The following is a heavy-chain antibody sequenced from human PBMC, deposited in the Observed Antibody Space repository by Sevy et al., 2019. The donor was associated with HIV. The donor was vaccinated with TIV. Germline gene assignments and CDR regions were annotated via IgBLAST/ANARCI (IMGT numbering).Heavy chain of an antibody. J-gene: IGHJ4*02. CDR1: GLTFSTYS. D-gene: IGHD3-16*01. V-gene: IGHV3-23*01. CDR3: AKLGSTTLGY. CDR2: ISGSGGST. Sequence: GGSLRLSCAASGLTFSTYSFNWVRQAPGKGLEWVSAISGSGGSTYYADSVKGRFTISRDNSKNTLYLQMNSLRAEDTAVYYCAKLGSTTLGYWGQGTLVTVSS.